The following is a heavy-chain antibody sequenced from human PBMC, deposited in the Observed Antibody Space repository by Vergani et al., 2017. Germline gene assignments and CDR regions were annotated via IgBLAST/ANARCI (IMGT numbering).Heavy chain of an antibody. J-gene: IGHJ4*02. CDR3: AKGTGTRDY. CDR2: ISGSGGST. CDR1: GFTFSSYA. Sequence: EVQLLESGGGLVQPGGSLRLSCAASGFTFSSYAMSWVRQAPGKGLEWVSAISGSGGSTYDADSVKGRCTIARDNSKNTLYLHRNSLRAEDTAVYYCAKGTGTRDYWGQGTLVTVSS. V-gene: IGHV3-23*01. D-gene: IGHD1-7*01.